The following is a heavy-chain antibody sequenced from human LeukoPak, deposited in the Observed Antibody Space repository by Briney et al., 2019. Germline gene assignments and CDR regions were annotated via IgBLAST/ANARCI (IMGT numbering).Heavy chain of an antibody. V-gene: IGHV3-23*01. D-gene: IGHD3-10*01. CDR1: GFTFSTYT. CDR3: ATFGCNGDCDY. CDR2: ITGRGGYT. Sequence: GGSLRLSCAASGFTFSTYTMSWVRQAPGKGLEWVSAITGRGGYTYYANSVKGRFTISRDNSKNTMFLQMNSLRAEDTAVYYCATFGCNGDCDYWGQGTLVTVSS. J-gene: IGHJ4*02.